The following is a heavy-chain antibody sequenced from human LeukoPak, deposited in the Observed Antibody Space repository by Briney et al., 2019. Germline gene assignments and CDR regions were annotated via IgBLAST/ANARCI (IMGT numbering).Heavy chain of an antibody. CDR2: IRPDANDG. Sequence: GGSLRLSCAASGFTFSHYWMAWVRQAPGKGLEWVAIIRPDANDGSYVDSVKGRFTISRDNAKNSLYLQLNSLRAEDTAVYFCARADWGSIDYWGQGALDTVSS. J-gene: IGHJ4*02. CDR1: GFTFSHYW. D-gene: IGHD7-27*01. V-gene: IGHV3-7*01. CDR3: ARADWGSIDY.